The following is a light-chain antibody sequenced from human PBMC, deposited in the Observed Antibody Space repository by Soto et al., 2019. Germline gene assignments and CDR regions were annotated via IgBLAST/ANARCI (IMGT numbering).Light chain of an antibody. V-gene: IGKV3D-11*02. CDR2: DAS. CDR3: QQRTNWQST. Sequence: EIVLTQSPATLSLSPGERATLSCRASQSLSRYLAWYQQKPGQAPSLLIYDASNRATGIPARFSGSGSGTDFTLTISSLEPEDFVVYYCQQRTNWQSTFGGGTKVDIK. CDR1: QSLSRY. J-gene: IGKJ4*01.